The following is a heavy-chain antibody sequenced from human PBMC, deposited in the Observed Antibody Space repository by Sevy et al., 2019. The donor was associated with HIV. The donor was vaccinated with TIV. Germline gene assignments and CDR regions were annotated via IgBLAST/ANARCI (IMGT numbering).Heavy chain of an antibody. CDR3: TGLNFDN. J-gene: IGHJ4*02. Sequence: GGSLRLSCAASGFTFSSYAMSWVRQAPGKGLEWVGRIKSKTDGGTTDYAAPVKGRFTISGDDSKNMVYLQMNSLKTEDTAVYYCTGLNFDNWGQGTLVTVSS. CDR1: GFTFSSYA. D-gene: IGHD5-12*01. CDR2: IKSKTDGGTT. V-gene: IGHV3-15*01.